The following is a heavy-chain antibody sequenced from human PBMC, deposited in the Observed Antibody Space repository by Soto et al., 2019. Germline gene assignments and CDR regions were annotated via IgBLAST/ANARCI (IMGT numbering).Heavy chain of an antibody. Sequence: DVQLVESGGGLVQPGGSLRLSCAASGFTFSTYWMTWVRQAPGKGLEWVANIKKDGTERYYVDSVEGRFTISRDNAKNSLYVQMNSLRAEDTAVYYCARGTLWNGYQFFDYWGQGTLVTVSS. CDR3: ARGTLWNGYQFFDY. CDR2: IKKDGTER. CDR1: GFTFSTYW. V-gene: IGHV3-7*04. D-gene: IGHD3-3*01. J-gene: IGHJ4*02.